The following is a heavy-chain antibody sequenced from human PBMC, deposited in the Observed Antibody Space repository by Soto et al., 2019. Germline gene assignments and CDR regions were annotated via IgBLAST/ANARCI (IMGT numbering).Heavy chain of an antibody. CDR1: GGSVSSGSYY. J-gene: IGHJ3*02. D-gene: IGHD1-26*01. Sequence: PSETLSLTCTVSGGSVSSGSYYWSWIRQPPGKGLEWIGYIYYSGSTNYNPSLKSRVTISVDTSKNQFSLKLSSVTAADTAVYYCARDLGSSDDAFDIWGQGTMVTLSS. V-gene: IGHV4-61*01. CDR2: IYYSGST. CDR3: ARDLGSSDDAFDI.